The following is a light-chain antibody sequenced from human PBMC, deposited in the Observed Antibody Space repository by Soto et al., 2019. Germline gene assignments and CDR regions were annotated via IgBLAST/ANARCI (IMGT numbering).Light chain of an antibody. Sequence: QSALTQPASVSGSPGQSITISCTGTSSDVGTYNYVSWYQQHADKAPKLVIYEVSNRPSGVSNRFSGSKSGNTASLTISGLQAEDEADYYCSSYTSSSTLFGTGTKVTVL. J-gene: IGLJ1*01. CDR3: SSYTSSSTL. V-gene: IGLV2-14*01. CDR2: EVS. CDR1: SSDVGTYNY.